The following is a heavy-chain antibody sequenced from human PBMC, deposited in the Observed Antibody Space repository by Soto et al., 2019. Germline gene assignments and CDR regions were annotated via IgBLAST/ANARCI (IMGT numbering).Heavy chain of an antibody. V-gene: IGHV3-9*01. D-gene: IGHD6-25*01. CDR2: ISWNSGSI. Sequence: GGSLRLSCAASGFTFDDYAMHWVRQAPGKGLEWVSGISWNSGSIGYADSVKGRFTISRDNAKNSLYLQMNSLRAEDTALYYCAKESGPDAFDIWGQGTMVTVSS. CDR1: GFTFDDYA. J-gene: IGHJ3*02. CDR3: AKESGPDAFDI.